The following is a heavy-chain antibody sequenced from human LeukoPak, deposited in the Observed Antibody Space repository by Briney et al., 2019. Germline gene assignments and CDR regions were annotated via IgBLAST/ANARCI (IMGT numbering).Heavy chain of an antibody. CDR2: IYFDGNT. J-gene: IGHJ4*02. CDR3: AAENGNFWIGYHYFED. Sequence: SETLYLTCTVSDGSLSSSSYYWGWIRPPPGKGLEWIGTIYFDGNTLYNPSLKSRVTISVDMSTNQFSLNLRSVTAADTAIYYCAAENGNFWIGYHYFEDWGQGTLVSVSS. V-gene: IGHV4-39*01. CDR1: DGSLSSSSYY. D-gene: IGHD3-3*01.